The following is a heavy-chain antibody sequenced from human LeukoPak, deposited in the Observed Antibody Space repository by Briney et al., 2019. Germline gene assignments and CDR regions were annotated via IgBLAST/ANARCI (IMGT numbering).Heavy chain of an antibody. J-gene: IGHJ5*02. CDR3: ARDYPLKQNWFDP. Sequence: ASVKVSCKASGYTFTSYYIHWVRQAPGQGLEWMGWISAYNGNTNYAQKLQGRVTMTTDTSTSTAYMELRSLRSDDTAVYYCARDYPLKQNWFDPWGQGTLVTVSS. D-gene: IGHD6-13*01. CDR1: GYTFTSYY. V-gene: IGHV1-18*04. CDR2: ISAYNGNT.